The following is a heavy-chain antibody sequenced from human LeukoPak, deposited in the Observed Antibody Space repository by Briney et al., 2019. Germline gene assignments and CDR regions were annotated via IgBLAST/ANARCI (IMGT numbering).Heavy chain of an antibody. CDR2: IKQDGSEK. J-gene: IGHJ3*02. V-gene: IGHV3-7*01. CDR3: ATSQTTSGRYGNAFDI. Sequence: GWSLRLSCAASGFTFSSYWMSWVRQAPGKGLEWVANIKQDGSEKYYVDSVKGRFTISRDNAKNSLYLQMNSLRAEDTAVYYCATSQTTSGRYGNAFDIWGQGTVVTVST. D-gene: IGHD6-19*01. CDR1: GFTFSSYW.